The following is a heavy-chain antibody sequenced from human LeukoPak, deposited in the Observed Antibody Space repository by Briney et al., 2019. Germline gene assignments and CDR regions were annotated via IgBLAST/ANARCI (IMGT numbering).Heavy chain of an antibody. Sequence: PSETLSLTCAVYGGSFSGYYWSWIRQPPGKGLEWIGEINHSGSTNYNPSLKSRVTISVDTSKNQFSLKLSSVTAADTAVYYCARGTPGGYYDSSGYPPRRYYGMDVWGQGTTVTVSS. V-gene: IGHV4-34*01. CDR2: INHSGST. CDR3: ARGTPGGYYDSSGYPPRRYYGMDV. CDR1: GGSFSGYY. J-gene: IGHJ6*02. D-gene: IGHD3-22*01.